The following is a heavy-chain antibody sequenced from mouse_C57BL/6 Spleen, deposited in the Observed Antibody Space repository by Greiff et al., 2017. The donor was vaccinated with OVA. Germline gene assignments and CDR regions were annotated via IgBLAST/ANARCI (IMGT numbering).Heavy chain of an antibody. CDR1: GYTFTDYY. J-gene: IGHJ3*01. CDR2: INPNNGGT. Sequence: VQLQQSGPELVKPGASVKISCKASGYTFTDYYMNWVKQSHGKSLEWIGDINPNNGGTSYNQKFKGKATLTVDKSSSTAYMELRSLTSEDSAVYYCARSAYDYDWFAYWGQGTLVTVSA. D-gene: IGHD2-4*01. V-gene: IGHV1-26*01. CDR3: ARSAYDYDWFAY.